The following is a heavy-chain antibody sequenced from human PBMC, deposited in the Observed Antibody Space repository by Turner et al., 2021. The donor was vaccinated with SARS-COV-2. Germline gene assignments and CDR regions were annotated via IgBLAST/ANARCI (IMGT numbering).Heavy chain of an antibody. CDR3: ARGGYCSSTSCSPYWYFDL. V-gene: IGHV1-8*03. CDR1: GYTFTSYD. J-gene: IGHJ2*01. D-gene: IGHD2-2*01. CDR2: MNPDSGNT. Sequence: QVQLVQSGAEVGKPGASVKVSCKASGYTFTSYDINWVRQATGQGLEWMGWMNPDSGNTAYAQKFQGRVTITRNTSISTAYMELSSLRSEDTAVYYCARGGYCSSTSCSPYWYFDLWGRGTLVTVSS.